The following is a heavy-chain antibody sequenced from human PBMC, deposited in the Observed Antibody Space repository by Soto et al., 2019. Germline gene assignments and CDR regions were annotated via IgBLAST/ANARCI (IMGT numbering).Heavy chain of an antibody. Sequence: QVQLVQSGAEVRKPGSSVKVSCKASGDTLSRYTITWVRQAPGQGLEWMGRIIPNIGIADYAQKFQGRLTTTADQTTSTSYMDPSSLSSEDPALYYCARGGEPYCFDDWGQGTLVTVSS. CDR1: GDTLSRYT. D-gene: IGHD2-21*01. V-gene: IGHV1-69*02. CDR2: IIPNIGIA. J-gene: IGHJ4*02. CDR3: ARGGEPYCFDD.